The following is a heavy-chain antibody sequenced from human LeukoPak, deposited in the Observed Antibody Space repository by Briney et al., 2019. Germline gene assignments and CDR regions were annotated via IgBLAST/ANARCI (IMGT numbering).Heavy chain of an antibody. V-gene: IGHV3-7*01. J-gene: IGHJ4*02. CDR2: INQGGSDK. CDR3: TRDHSRAEHQ. D-gene: IGHD1-14*01. CDR1: GFTFSGHW. Sequence: PGGSLRLSCTASGFTFSGHWMSWVRQAPGKGLEWVANINQGGSDKYYVDSVKGRFTISRDNANNLLYLQMNSLRGEDTAVYYCTRDHSRAEHQWGQGTLVTVSS.